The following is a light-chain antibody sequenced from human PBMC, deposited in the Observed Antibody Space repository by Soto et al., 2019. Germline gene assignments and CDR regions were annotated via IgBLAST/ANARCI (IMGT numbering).Light chain of an antibody. Sequence: QSVLTQPPSVSGAPGQRVTISCSGTSSNIGAGYDVHWYQQLPGAAPRLLIFRNNNRPSGVPDRFSGSKSGSSASLAITGLQAEDEGDYYCQSYDTSLSAYVFATGTKLTVL. J-gene: IGLJ1*01. CDR1: SSNIGAGYD. V-gene: IGLV1-40*01. CDR2: RNN. CDR3: QSYDTSLSAYV.